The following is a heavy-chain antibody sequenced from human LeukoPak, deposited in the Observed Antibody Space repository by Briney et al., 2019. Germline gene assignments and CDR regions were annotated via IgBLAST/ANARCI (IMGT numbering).Heavy chain of an antibody. CDR3: ARGYCSGGSCRGYFDY. Sequence: PSETLSLTCAVSGYSISSGYYWGWIRQPPGKGLEWIGRIYHSGSTYYNPSLKSRATISVDTSKNQFSLKLSSVTAADTAVYYCARGYCSGGSCRGYFDYWGQGTLVTVSS. CDR2: IYHSGST. J-gene: IGHJ4*02. D-gene: IGHD2-15*01. CDR1: GYSISSGYY. V-gene: IGHV4-38-2*01.